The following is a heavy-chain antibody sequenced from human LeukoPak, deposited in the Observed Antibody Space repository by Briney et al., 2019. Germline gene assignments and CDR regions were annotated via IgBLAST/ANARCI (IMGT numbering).Heavy chain of an antibody. CDR2: ISEDGRRR. J-gene: IGHJ5*02. V-gene: IGHV3-7*01. D-gene: IGHD3-16*01. CDR3: GRDWGWAFDP. CDR1: GFSFSSRW. Sequence: GGSLRLSCVASGFSFSSRWMSWVRQAPGKGLEWVAHISEDGRRRDYVDSLRGRFTISRDNAKDSLFLELNSLRDEDTAVYYCGRDWGWAFDPWGQGTLVTVFS.